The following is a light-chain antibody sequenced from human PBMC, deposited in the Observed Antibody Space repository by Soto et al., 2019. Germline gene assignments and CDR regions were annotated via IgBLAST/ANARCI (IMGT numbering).Light chain of an antibody. Sequence: QSALTHPASVSGSPGQSITISCTGTSSDVGGYNYVSWYQLHPGKAPKLILYEVTNRPSGVSDRFSGSKSGNTASLTISGLQAEDEADYYCSSYTSSNDYVFGTGTNVTVL. J-gene: IGLJ1*01. CDR3: SSYTSSNDYV. V-gene: IGLV2-14*01. CDR2: EVT. CDR1: SSDVGGYNY.